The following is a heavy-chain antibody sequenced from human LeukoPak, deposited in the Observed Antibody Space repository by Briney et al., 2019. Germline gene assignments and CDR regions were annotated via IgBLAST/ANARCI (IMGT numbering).Heavy chain of an antibody. D-gene: IGHD3-22*01. J-gene: IGHJ4*02. Sequence: SETLSLTCTVSGGSISSSSYYWGWIRHPPGKGLEWIGSIYYSGSTYYNPSLKSRVTISVDTSKNQFSLKLSSVTAADTAVYYCARWRNYYDSSGYRLFDSWGQGTLVTVSS. V-gene: IGHV4-39*07. CDR3: ARWRNYYDSSGYRLFDS. CDR2: IYYSGST. CDR1: GGSISSSSYY.